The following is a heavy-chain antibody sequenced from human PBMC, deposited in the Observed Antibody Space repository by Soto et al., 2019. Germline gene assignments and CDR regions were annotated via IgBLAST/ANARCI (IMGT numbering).Heavy chain of an antibody. V-gene: IGHV3-53*01. Sequence: AQLVESGGGLVQPGGSLRLSCAASGFTVSSNYIVWVRQAPGKGLEWVSAIHSGGIRLYADSVKGRFTISSDNPRSALSFPNTVFLQMNSLRLDDTAVYYCATSTVAPYFDSWGQGTLVTVSS. CDR1: GFTVSSNY. D-gene: IGHD4-17*01. J-gene: IGHJ4*02. CDR3: ATSTVAPYFDS. CDR2: IHSGGIR.